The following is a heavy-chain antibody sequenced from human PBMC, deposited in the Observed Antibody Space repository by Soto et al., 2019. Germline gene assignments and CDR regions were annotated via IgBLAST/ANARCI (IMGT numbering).Heavy chain of an antibody. CDR1: GFTFNNYG. V-gene: IGHV3-30*03. CDR3: AREEILRYFDWLLPSLDS. D-gene: IGHD3-9*01. Sequence: GGSLRLSCAASGFTFNNYGMHWVRQAPGKGLEWVVVISFDGRNTDYLDSVKGRFTISRDNSKNTLYLQMNSLRAEDTAVYYCAREEILRYFDWLLPSLDSSGPGTLVTVSS. CDR2: ISFDGRNT. J-gene: IGHJ4*02.